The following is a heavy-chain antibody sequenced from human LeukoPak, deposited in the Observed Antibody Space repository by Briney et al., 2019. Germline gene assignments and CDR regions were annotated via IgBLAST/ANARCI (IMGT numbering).Heavy chain of an antibody. V-gene: IGHV4-59*11. CDR2: ISYIGST. CDR1: TDSFSSHY. D-gene: IGHD4-17*01. Sequence: PSETLSLTCAVSTDSFSSHYWSRIRQPPGKGLEWIGYISYIGSTNYNPSLKSRVTISIDTSKNQFSLKLRSVTAADTAVYYYARDLITVTKGFDIWGQGTMVSVSS. CDR3: ARDLITVTKGFDI. J-gene: IGHJ3*02.